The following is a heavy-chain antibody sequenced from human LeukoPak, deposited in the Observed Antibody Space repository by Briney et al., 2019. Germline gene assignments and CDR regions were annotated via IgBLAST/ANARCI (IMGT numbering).Heavy chain of an antibody. D-gene: IGHD3-10*01. Sequence: PGRSLRLSCAASGFTFSSYGMHWVRQAPGKGLEWVAVIWYDGSNKYYADSVKGRFTISRDNSKNTLYLQMNSLRAEDTAVYYCATEYYYGSGSYPYYDSSGYYAGTWGQGTLVTVSS. CDR2: IWYDGSNK. J-gene: IGHJ5*02. V-gene: IGHV3-33*01. CDR1: GFTFSSYG. CDR3: ATEYYYGSGSYPYYDSSGYYAGT.